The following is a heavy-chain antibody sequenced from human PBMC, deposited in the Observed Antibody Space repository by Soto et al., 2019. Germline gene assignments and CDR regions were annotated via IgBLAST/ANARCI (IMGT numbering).Heavy chain of an antibody. J-gene: IGHJ4*02. D-gene: IGHD3-22*01. CDR2: INHSGST. CDR1: GGSFSGYY. V-gene: IGHV4-34*01. CDR3: ARYYYDSSGYRTSDDY. Sequence: SETLSLTCAVYGGSFSGYYWSWIRQPPGKGLEWIGEINHSGSTNYNPSLKSRVTISVDTSKNQFSLKLSSVTAADTAVYYCARYYYDSSGYRTSDDYWGQGTLVTVSS.